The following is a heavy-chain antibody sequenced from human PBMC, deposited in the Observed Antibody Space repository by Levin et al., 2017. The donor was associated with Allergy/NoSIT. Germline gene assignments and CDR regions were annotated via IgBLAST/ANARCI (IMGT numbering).Heavy chain of an antibody. CDR2: IYVTGST. CDR1: GDSISRGFYY. J-gene: IGHJ6*03. Sequence: MSSETLSLTCSVSGDSISRGFYYWSWIRQPAGEGLEWIGRIYVTGSTTYSPSLKSRVTISLDRSKDQRSLKINSVTAADTAVYYCARDLEGFSGYKPYCYRDVWGKGTTVTVSS. CDR3: ARDLEGFSGYKPYCYRDV. D-gene: IGHD5-12*01. V-gene: IGHV4-61*02.